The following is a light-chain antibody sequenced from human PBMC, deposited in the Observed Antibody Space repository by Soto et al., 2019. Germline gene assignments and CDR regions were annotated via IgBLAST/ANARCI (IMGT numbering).Light chain of an antibody. CDR2: DVS. J-gene: IGLJ1*01. CDR1: SSDVGGYNY. CDR3: SSYTTSNTRQIV. V-gene: IGLV2-14*03. Sequence: QSALTQPASASGSPGQSITISCTGTSSDVGGYNYVSWYQHHPGKAPKLMIYDVSNRPSGVSNRFSGSKSGNTASLTISGLQPEDEADYYCSSYTTSNTRQIVFGTGTKLT.